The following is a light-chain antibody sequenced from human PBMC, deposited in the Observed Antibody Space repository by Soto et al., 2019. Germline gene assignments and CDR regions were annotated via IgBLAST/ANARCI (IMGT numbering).Light chain of an antibody. CDR3: QQYYASSWT. J-gene: IGKJ1*01. V-gene: IGKV3-20*01. CDR1: QSISSTY. Sequence: EIVLTQSPGTLSLSPGERATLSCRASQSISSTYLAWYRQKPGQAPRLLIYAASSRATGIPDRFSGSRSGTDFTLTISRLVPEDFAVYYCQQYYASSWTFGQGTKVDIK. CDR2: AAS.